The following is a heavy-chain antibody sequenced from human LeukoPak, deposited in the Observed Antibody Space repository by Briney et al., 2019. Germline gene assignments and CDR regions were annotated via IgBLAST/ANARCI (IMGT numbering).Heavy chain of an antibody. V-gene: IGHV3-30*04. D-gene: IGHD2/OR15-2a*01. Sequence: GGSLRLFCAASAFTYSSYAMHWVRQAPGKGREWVAVISYDGSNKYYADSVKGRFTISRDNSKNTLYLQMNSLRAEDTAVYYCARSGLSRFGFWGQGTLVTVSS. J-gene: IGHJ4*02. CDR2: ISYDGSNK. CDR3: ARSGLSRFGF. CDR1: AFTYSSYA.